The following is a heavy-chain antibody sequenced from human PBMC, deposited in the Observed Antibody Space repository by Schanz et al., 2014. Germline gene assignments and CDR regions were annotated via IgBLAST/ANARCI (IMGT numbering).Heavy chain of an antibody. Sequence: PGGSLRLSCAASGFSFGNYGMSWVRQAPGKGLEWVSGFDAHDGRAYYADSAKGRFTISRDNSKSTLYLQMNTLRAEDTAVYYCARKMKLGVYGGKGHDSLDIWGQGTMVTVSS. V-gene: IGHV3-23*01. CDR2: FDAHDGRA. CDR3: ARKMKLGVYGGKGHDSLDI. D-gene: IGHD4-17*01. CDR1: GFSFGNYG. J-gene: IGHJ3*02.